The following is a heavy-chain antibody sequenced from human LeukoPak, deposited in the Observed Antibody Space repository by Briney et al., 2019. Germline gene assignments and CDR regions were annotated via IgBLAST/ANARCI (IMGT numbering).Heavy chain of an antibody. Sequence: SETLSLTCAVYGGSFSGYYWSWIRQPPGKGLEWIGEINHSGSTNYNPSLKSRVTISVDTSKNQFSLRLSSVTAADTAVYYCARLRAWALYGDTTYYYYYMDVWGKGTTVTISS. J-gene: IGHJ6*03. CDR2: INHSGST. CDR1: GGSFSGYY. D-gene: IGHD4-17*01. V-gene: IGHV4-34*01. CDR3: ARLRAWALYGDTTYYYYYMDV.